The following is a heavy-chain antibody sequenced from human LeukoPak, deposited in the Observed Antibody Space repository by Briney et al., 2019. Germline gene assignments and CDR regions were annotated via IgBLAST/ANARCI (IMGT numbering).Heavy chain of an antibody. CDR2: INPNSGGT. D-gene: IGHD1-26*01. J-gene: IGHJ4*02. V-gene: IGHV1-2*02. CDR3: AREVRGSYDGFDY. Sequence: ASAKVSCKASGYTFTGYYMHWVRQAPGQGLEWMGWINPNSGGTNYAQKFQGRVTMTRDTSISTAYMELSRLRSDDTAVYYCAREVRGSYDGFDYWGQGTLVTVSS. CDR1: GYTFTGYY.